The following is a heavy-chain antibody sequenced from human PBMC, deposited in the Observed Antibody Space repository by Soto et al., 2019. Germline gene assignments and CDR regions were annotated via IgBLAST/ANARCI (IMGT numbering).Heavy chain of an antibody. D-gene: IGHD3-22*01. CDR1: GFTLYTYS. CDR3: AIRASYYDSSGYFDY. V-gene: IGHV3-21*01. CDR2: IISNSHYI. Sequence: GGSLRLSCAASGFTLYTYSIDWVRKAPGKGLEWVSSIISNSHYISYADSVRGRFTVSRNDAKNTLYLQMNSLRAEDTAVYYSAIRASYYDSSGYFDYWGQGTLVTVSS. J-gene: IGHJ4*02.